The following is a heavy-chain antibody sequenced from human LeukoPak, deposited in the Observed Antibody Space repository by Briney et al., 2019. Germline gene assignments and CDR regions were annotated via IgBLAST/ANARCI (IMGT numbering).Heavy chain of an antibody. V-gene: IGHV3-49*04. CDR3: TRDQTPYY. Sequence: GGSLRLSCTASGFTFGDYAMTWVRQAPGKGLEWVGFIRSQIYGGTPEYAASVKGRFTISRDDSEGVAYLQMNSLKTEDTAVYYCTRDQTPYYWGQGALVTVSS. CDR2: IRSQIYGGTP. CDR1: GFTFGDYA. J-gene: IGHJ4*02.